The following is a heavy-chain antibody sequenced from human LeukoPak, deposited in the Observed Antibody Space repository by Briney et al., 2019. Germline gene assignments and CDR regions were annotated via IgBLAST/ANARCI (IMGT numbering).Heavy chain of an antibody. CDR3: ARKYSSGWYYGDDAFDI. CDR2: IYSGGST. D-gene: IGHD6-19*01. Sequence: GGSLRLSCAASGFTISSNYMSCFRQAPGKGLEWVSVIYSGGSTYYGDCVKGRLTISRDNSKNTLYLKMNSLRAEDRAVYYCARKYSSGWYYGDDAFDIWGQGTMVTVSS. J-gene: IGHJ3*02. V-gene: IGHV3-53*01. CDR1: GFTISSNY.